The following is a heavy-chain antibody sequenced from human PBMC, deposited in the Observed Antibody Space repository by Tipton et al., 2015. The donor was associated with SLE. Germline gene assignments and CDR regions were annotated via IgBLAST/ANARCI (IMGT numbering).Heavy chain of an antibody. V-gene: IGHV1-69*05. J-gene: IGHJ3*02. CDR2: IIPLFGTA. CDR1: GGTFSSYA. D-gene: IGHD3-3*01. CDR3: ARGGVDYDFWSGYQYDAFDI. Sequence: QSGAEVKKPGSSVKVSCKASGGTFSSYAISWVRQAPGQGLEWMGGIIPLFGTANYAQKFQGRVTITTDESTSTAYMELSSLRSEDTAVYYCARGGVDYDFWSGYQYDAFDIWGQGTMVTVSS.